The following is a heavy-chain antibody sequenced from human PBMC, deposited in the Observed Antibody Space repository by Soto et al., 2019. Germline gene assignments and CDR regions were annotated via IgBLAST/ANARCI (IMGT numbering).Heavy chain of an antibody. CDR1: GFTFSSYG. V-gene: IGHV3-30*18. D-gene: IGHD3-22*01. Sequence: GGSLRLSCAASGFTFSSYGMHWVRQAPGKGLEWVAVISYDGSNKYYADSVKGRFTISRDNSKNTLYLQMNSLRAEDTAVYYCAKDKTRITMIVVATNLDVWGQGSTVTVFS. CDR2: ISYDGSNK. CDR3: AKDKTRITMIVVATNLDV. J-gene: IGHJ6*02.